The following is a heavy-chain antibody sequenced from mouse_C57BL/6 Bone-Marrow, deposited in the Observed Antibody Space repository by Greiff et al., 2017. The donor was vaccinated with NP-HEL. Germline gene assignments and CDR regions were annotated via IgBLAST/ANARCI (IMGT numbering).Heavy chain of an antibody. Sequence: VQLQQSGPGLAKPSQTLSLTCSVTGYSITSDYWNWIRKFPGNKLEYMGYISYSGSTYYNPSLKSRISITRDTSKNQYYLQLNSVTTEDTATYYCARYGYGSSYVGYYFDYWGQGTTLTVSS. V-gene: IGHV3-8*01. CDR2: ISYSGST. D-gene: IGHD1-1*01. CDR1: GYSITSDY. J-gene: IGHJ2*01. CDR3: ARYGYGSSYVGYYFDY.